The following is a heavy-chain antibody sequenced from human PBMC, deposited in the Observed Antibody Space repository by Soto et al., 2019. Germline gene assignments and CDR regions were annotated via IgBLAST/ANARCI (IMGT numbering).Heavy chain of an antibody. Sequence: PGESLKLSCMGSGYYFSAYWIGWVRQMPGKGPEWMGIIYPVDSDTRYSPSFQGQVTISVDKSINTAYLQWSSLKATDPAVYYCARPNGRKYGDVFDVWGQGTMVTVSS. CDR3: ARPNGRKYGDVFDV. CDR2: IYPVDSDT. CDR1: GYYFSAYW. J-gene: IGHJ3*01. V-gene: IGHV5-51*01. D-gene: IGHD4-17*01.